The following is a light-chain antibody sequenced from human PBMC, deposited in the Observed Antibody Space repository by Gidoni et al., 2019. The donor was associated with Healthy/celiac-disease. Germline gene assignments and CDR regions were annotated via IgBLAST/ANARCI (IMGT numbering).Light chain of an antibody. V-gene: IGLV2-14*01. CDR1: SSEVGGDNY. Sequence: QPALTQPASVSGSPGTSITISGTGTSSEVGGDNYVSWYQQHPGKAPKLMIYDGSNRISGVSKRVSGSKSGNTDSLTISGLQAEDEAEYYCSSYTSSSTVVFGGGTKLTVL. CDR2: DGS. J-gene: IGLJ2*01. CDR3: SSYTSSSTVV.